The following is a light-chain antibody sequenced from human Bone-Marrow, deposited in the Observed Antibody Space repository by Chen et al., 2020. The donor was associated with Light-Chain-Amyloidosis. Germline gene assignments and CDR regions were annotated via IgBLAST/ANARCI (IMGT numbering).Light chain of an antibody. CDR1: QSIFYSSTNKNY. V-gene: IGKV4-1*01. CDR3: QQYFAPPLT. Sequence: DIVLSQSHVSLAVCLGARSIINCKSSQSIFYSSTNKNYLAWYQQKAGQPPKLVISWTSTRQSGVPDRLRGSGSGTDFSRTISSRQAEDVAVYFCQQYFAPPLTFGGGTKVGIK. CDR2: WTS. J-gene: IGKJ4*01.